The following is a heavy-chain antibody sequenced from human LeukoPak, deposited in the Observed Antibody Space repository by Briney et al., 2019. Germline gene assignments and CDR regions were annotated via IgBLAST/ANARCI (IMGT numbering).Heavy chain of an antibody. J-gene: IGHJ4*02. CDR3: AREERDGYLDY. D-gene: IGHD5-24*01. Sequence: PGGSLRLSCAASGFTVSSNYMSWVRQAPGKGLEWVSVIYSGGDTYYADSVKGRFTISRDNSKNTLYLQMNSLRAEDTAVYYCAREERDGYLDYWGQGTLVSASS. CDR1: GFTVSSNY. V-gene: IGHV3-66*01. CDR2: IYSGGDT.